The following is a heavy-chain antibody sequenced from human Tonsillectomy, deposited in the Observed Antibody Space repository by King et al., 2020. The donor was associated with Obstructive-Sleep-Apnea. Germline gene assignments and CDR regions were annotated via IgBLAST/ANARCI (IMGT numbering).Heavy chain of an antibody. CDR3: ARDRSVVVTDHWFDP. CDR2: IYYSGNT. J-gene: IGHJ5*02. CDR1: GIPITSSRYK. Sequence: VQLQESGPGPVKPSETLSLTCTVSGIPITSSRYKWAWIRQSPGKGLEWIGTIYYSGNTHYNPSLKSRVTVSLDTSNNQFSLKMSSVTATDTAFYYCARDRSVVVTDHWFDPWGQGTLVTVSS. V-gene: IGHV4-39*07. D-gene: IGHD2-21*02.